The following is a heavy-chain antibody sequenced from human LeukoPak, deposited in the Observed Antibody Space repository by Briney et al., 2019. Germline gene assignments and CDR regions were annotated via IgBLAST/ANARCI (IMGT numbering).Heavy chain of an antibody. CDR3: ARDDNLRFLEWPSNYYMDV. CDR2: IKQDGSEK. CDR1: GFTFSSYW. D-gene: IGHD3-3*01. V-gene: IGHV3-7*01. Sequence: PGRSLRLSCAASGFTFSSYWMSWVRQAPGKGLEWVANIKQDGSEKYYVDSVKGRFTISRDNAKNSLYLQMNSLRAEDTAVYYCARDDNLRFLEWPSNYYMDVWGKGTTVTVSS. J-gene: IGHJ6*03.